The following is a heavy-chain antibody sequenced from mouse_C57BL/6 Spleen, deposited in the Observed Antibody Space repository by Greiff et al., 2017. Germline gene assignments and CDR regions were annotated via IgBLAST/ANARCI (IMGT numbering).Heavy chain of an antibody. Sequence: QVQLQQSGAELVKPGASVKLSCKASGYTFTSYWMQWVKQRPGQGLEWIGEIDPSDSYTNYNQKFKGKATLTVDTSSSTAYMQLSSLTSEDSAVYYCARQADYYAMDYWGQGTSVTVSS. D-gene: IGHD6-1*01. J-gene: IGHJ4*01. CDR2: IDPSDSYT. CDR1: GYTFTSYW. CDR3: ARQADYYAMDY. V-gene: IGHV1-50*01.